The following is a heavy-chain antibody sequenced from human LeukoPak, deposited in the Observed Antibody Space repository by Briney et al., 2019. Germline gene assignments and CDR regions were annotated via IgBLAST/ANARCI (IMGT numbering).Heavy chain of an antibody. J-gene: IGHJ5*02. D-gene: IGHD3-3*01. CDR2: ISVSNGNT. CDR1: GYTFISSA. V-gene: IGHV1-18*01. CDR3: ARAASPYSDFWRGYPGFHWFDP. Sequence: ASVKVSCKAFGYTFISSAITWVRQAPGQGLEGMGLISVSNGNTNYAQKFQGRVTMTRDTSISTAYMELSRLRSDDPAVYYCARAASPYSDFWRGYPGFHWFDPWGQGTLVTVSS.